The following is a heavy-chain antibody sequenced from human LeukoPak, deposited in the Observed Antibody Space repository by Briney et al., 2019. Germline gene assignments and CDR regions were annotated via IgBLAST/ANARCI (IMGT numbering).Heavy chain of an antibody. Sequence: SSETLSLTCTVSGDSISSRSAYWGWIRQPPGKGLEWIGSIYYSKNTYYNPSLKSRVTISADTSKNQFSLTLGSVSATDTAVYYCVSPRGFSYGYFDYWGQGTLVTVSS. J-gene: IGHJ4*02. CDR1: GDSISSRSAY. CDR3: VSPRGFSYGYFDY. CDR2: IYYSKNT. V-gene: IGHV4-39*01. D-gene: IGHD5-18*01.